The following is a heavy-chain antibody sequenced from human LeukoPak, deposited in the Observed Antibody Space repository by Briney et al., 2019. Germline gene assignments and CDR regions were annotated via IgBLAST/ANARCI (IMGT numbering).Heavy chain of an antibody. CDR3: ARAVLVGATRSRWFDP. Sequence: SETLSLTCTVSGGSISSYYWSWIRQPPGKGLEWIGYIYYSGSTNYNPSLKSRVTISVDTSKNQFSLKLSSVTAADTAVYYCARAVLVGATRSRWFDPWGQGTLVTVSS. J-gene: IGHJ5*02. CDR1: GGSISSYY. CDR2: IYYSGST. V-gene: IGHV4-59*08. D-gene: IGHD1-26*01.